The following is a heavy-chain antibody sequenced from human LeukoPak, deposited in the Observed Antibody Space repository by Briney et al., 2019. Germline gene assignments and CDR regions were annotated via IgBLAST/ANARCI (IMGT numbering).Heavy chain of an antibody. CDR3: ARTTEGGYTYGYFYYYYMDV. CDR1: GGSISSYY. V-gene: IGHV4-59*01. D-gene: IGHD5-18*01. Sequence: PSETLSLTCTVSGGSISSYYWSWIRQPPGKGLEWIGYIYYSGSTNYKSSLKSRVTISVDTSKNQFSLKLSSVTAADTAVYYCARTTEGGYTYGYFYYYYMDVWGKGTTVTVSS. CDR2: IYYSGST. J-gene: IGHJ6*03.